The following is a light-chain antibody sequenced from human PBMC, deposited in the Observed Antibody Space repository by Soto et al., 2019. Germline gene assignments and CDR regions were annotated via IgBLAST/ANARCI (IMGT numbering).Light chain of an antibody. CDR3: QSYDSSLSGWL. CDR2: GDS. CDR1: SSNIGAGYN. V-gene: IGLV1-40*01. Sequence: QSVLTQPPSVSGPPGQRVTISCTGSSSNIGAGYNVHWYQQVPGTAPKLLIYGDSNRPSGVPDRFSGSKSGTSASLAITGLQAEDEADYYCQSYDSSLSGWLFGGGTKVTVL. J-gene: IGLJ3*02.